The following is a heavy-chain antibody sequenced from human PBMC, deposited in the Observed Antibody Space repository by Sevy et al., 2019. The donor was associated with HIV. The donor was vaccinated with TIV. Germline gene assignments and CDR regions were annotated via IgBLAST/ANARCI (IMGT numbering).Heavy chain of an antibody. CDR3: ARGLAALPGYYYGMDV. CDR1: GFTFSSYS. CDR2: ISDSSTTK. V-gene: IGHV3-48*01. D-gene: IGHD6-6*01. J-gene: IGHJ6*02. Sequence: GGSLRLSCAASGFTFSSYSMNWVRQAPGKGLEWVSYISDSSTTKYYADSVKGRFTISRDNAKNSLYLQMNSLRAEDTAVYYCARGLAALPGYYYGMDVWGQGTTVTVSS.